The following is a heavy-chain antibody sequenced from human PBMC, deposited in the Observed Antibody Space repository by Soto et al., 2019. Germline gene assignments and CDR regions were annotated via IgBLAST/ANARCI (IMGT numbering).Heavy chain of an antibody. Sequence: EVQLVQSGGGLVQPGGSLRLSCAASGFTFSLDSMSWVRQAPGKGLEWVSYISRSSTGIHYADSVKGRFTISRDDATNSMHLQMNSLRDGDTAVYYCARAVTWGLDVWGQGTTVSISS. CDR3: ARAVTWGLDV. CDR2: ISRSSTGI. V-gene: IGHV3-48*02. CDR1: GFTFSLDS. D-gene: IGHD3-10*01. J-gene: IGHJ6*02.